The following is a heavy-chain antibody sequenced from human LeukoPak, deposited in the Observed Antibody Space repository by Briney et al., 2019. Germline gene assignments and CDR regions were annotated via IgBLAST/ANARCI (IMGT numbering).Heavy chain of an antibody. Sequence: GGSLRLSCAASGFTFSSYWMSWVRQAPGKGLEWVANIKQDGSEKYYVDSVKGRLTISRDNAKNSLYLQMNSLRAEDTAVYYCARDLTMVRGVIITYYYYYMDVWGKGTTVTISS. V-gene: IGHV3-7*01. D-gene: IGHD3-10*01. CDR1: GFTFSSYW. CDR3: ARDLTMVRGVIITYYYYYMDV. J-gene: IGHJ6*03. CDR2: IKQDGSEK.